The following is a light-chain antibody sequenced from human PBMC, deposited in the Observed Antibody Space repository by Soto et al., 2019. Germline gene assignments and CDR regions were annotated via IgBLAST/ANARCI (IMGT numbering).Light chain of an antibody. CDR3: QQYKSWRT. V-gene: IGKV3-15*01. J-gene: IGKJ1*01. Sequence: IVLTQSPATLSLSPGERATLSCRAVQSIYDTLAWYQPRPGQAPRLLIYATSARVAGIPARFSGSGSGIEFTLTSIALQSEAVGIYYCQQYKSWRTFGPGTKVDIK. CDR2: ATS. CDR1: QSIYDT.